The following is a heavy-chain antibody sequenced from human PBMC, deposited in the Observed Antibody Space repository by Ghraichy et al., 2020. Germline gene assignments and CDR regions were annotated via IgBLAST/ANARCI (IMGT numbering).Heavy chain of an antibody. D-gene: IGHD4-17*01. V-gene: IGHV3-9*01. CDR3: AKGIGHGGRPQMTTVTTSYFYGMDG. CDR2: IRWDSGSI. CDR1: GFTFDDYA. J-gene: IGHJ6*02. Sequence: GGSLRLSCAASGFTFDDYAMHWVRQAPGKGLEWVSGIRWDSGSIGYADSVKGRFTISRDNAQNSLYLQMNSLRAEDTALYYCAKGIGHGGRPQMTTVTTSYFYGMDGWRQGTTVTVSS.